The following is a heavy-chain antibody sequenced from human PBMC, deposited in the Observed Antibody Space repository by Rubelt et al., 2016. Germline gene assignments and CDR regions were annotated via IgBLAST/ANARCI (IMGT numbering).Heavy chain of an antibody. CDR3: ARGHRDGDYVDY. Sequence: WMGRIDPSDSYTNYSPSFQGQVTISADKSISTAYLQWSSLKASDTAMYYCARGHRDGDYVDYWGQGTLVTVSS. CDR2: IDPSDSYT. D-gene: IGHD4-17*01. V-gene: IGHV5-10-1*04. J-gene: IGHJ4*02.